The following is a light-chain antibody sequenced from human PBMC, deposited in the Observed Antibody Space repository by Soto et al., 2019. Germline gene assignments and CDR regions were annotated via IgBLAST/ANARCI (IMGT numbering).Light chain of an antibody. CDR1: QSVSSY. J-gene: IGKJ1*01. V-gene: IGKV3-11*01. CDR2: DAS. Sequence: EIVLTQSPATLSLSPGERATLSCRASQSVSSYLAWYQQKPGQAPRLLIYDASNRATGIPARFTGSGSGTEFILTISSLQSEDSAVYYCQQYNLWPPETFGQGTKVDI. CDR3: QQYNLWPPET.